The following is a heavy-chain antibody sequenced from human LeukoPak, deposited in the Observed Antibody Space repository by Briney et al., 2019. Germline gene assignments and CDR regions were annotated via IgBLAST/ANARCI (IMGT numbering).Heavy chain of an antibody. J-gene: IGHJ4*02. CDR2: IYPGDSDT. Sequence: GESLKISCKGSGYSFTSYWIGWVRQMPGKDLEWMGIIYPGDSDTRYSPSFQGQVTISADKSISTAYLQWSSLKASDTAMYYCARAPSITGTTRYFDYWGQGTLVTVSS. D-gene: IGHD1-7*01. CDR3: ARAPSITGTTRYFDY. CDR1: GYSFTSYW. V-gene: IGHV5-51*01.